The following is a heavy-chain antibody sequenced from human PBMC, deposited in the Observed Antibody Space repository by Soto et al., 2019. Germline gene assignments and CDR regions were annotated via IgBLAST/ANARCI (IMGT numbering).Heavy chain of an antibody. J-gene: IGHJ6*01. CDR3: ERWDHHYGYLDV. CDR1: GDSVSSNRDA. Sequence: SQTLSLTFDISGDSVSSNRDAWTWISHSPSRGLEWLGRTYYRPKWYNEYVLSVKSRITINADTCKNQFSLQLNSVTPEHAAVYYCERWDHHYGYLDVPGLGPSVTVSS. D-gene: IGHD4-17*01. CDR2: TYYRPKWYN. V-gene: IGHV6-1*01.